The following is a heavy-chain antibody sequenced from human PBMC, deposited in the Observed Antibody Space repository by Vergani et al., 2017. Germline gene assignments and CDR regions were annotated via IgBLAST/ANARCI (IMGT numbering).Heavy chain of an antibody. D-gene: IGHD3-9*01. Sequence: EVQLLESGGGLVQPGGSLRLTCAASEFTFSNYAMNWVRQAPGKGLEWVSGISGIGVSAYYTDSVKGRFTISRDNSKNMLFLKMNNLRTEDTAIYYCAKQYFVSANYLFDYWGQGTLVTVSS. J-gene: IGHJ4*02. V-gene: IGHV3-23*01. CDR2: ISGIGVSA. CDR3: AKQYFVSANYLFDY. CDR1: EFTFSNYA.